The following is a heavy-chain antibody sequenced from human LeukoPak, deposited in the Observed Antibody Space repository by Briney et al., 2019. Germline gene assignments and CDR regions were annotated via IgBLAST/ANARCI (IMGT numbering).Heavy chain of an antibody. V-gene: IGHV3-74*01. Sequence: PGGSLRLSCAASGFTFSNYWMHWVRQAPGKGLVWVSRINSDGSSTNYADFVKGRFTISRDNARNTLYLQMNALRAEDTAVYYCAQVGATGYWGQGTLVSVSS. D-gene: IGHD1-26*01. CDR1: GFTFSNYW. J-gene: IGHJ4*02. CDR3: AQVGATGY. CDR2: INSDGSST.